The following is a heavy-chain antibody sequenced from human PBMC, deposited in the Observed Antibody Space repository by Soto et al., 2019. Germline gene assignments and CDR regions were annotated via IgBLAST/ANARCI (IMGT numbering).Heavy chain of an antibody. J-gene: IGHJ4*02. CDR1: GYTFTSYG. CDR3: ARDRLGATGDY. V-gene: IGHV1-18*01. CDR2: ISAYNANT. D-gene: IGHD1-26*01. Sequence: ASVKVSCKASGYTFTSYGISWVRQAPGQGLEWMGWISAYNANTNYAQKLQGRVTMTTDTSTSTTYMELRSLRSDDTAVYFCARDRLGATGDYWGQGTLVTVSS.